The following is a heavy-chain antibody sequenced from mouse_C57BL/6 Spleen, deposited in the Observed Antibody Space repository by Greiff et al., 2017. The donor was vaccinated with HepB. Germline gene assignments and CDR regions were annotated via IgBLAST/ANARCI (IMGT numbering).Heavy chain of an antibody. D-gene: IGHD1-1*01. CDR1: GFSLTSYG. CDR2: IWRGGST. Sequence: QVQLKQSGPGLVQPSQSLSITCTVSGFSLTSYGVHWVRQSPGKGLEWLGVIWRGGSTDYNAAFMSRLSITNDNSKSQVFFKMNSLQADDTAIYYCAKNYYGSSYAMDYWGQGTSVTVSS. V-gene: IGHV2-5*01. CDR3: AKNYYGSSYAMDY. J-gene: IGHJ4*01.